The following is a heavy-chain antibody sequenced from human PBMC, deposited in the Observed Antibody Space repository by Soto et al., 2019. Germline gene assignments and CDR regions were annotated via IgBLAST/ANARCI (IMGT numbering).Heavy chain of an antibody. CDR3: AKDHPPSDTSGAFYRYYYGMDV. Sequence: QMQLVESGGGMVQPGRSLGLSCVASGFTFSNYALHWVRQAPGKGLEWVAIISFDGGKVYYADSVKGRFTTTRDNSRNTLYLQMNSLRAEDTAVYYCAKDHPPSDTSGAFYRYYYGMDVWGQGTTVTVYS. D-gene: IGHD1-1*01. J-gene: IGHJ6*02. CDR1: GFTFSNYA. CDR2: ISFDGGKV. V-gene: IGHV3-30*18.